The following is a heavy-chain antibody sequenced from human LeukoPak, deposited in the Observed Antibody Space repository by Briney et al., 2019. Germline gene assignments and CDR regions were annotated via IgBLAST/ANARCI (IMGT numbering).Heavy chain of an antibody. CDR3: AGDGGGAIAAATFDP. CDR1: GYTFTSYG. CDR2: ISAYNGNT. V-gene: IGHV1-18*01. J-gene: IGHJ5*02. Sequence: APVNVSCKASGYTFTSYGISWVRQAPGQGLEWMGWISAYNGNTNYAQKLQGRVTMTTDTSTSTAYMELRSLRSDDTAVYYCAGDGGGAIAAATFDPWGQGTLVTVSS. D-gene: IGHD6-13*01.